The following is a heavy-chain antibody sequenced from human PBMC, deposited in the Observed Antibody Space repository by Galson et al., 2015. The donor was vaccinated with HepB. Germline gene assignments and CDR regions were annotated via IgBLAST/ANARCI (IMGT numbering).Heavy chain of an antibody. D-gene: IGHD4/OR15-4a*01. Sequence: SLRLSCAASGFTFSSYGMHWVRQAPGKGLEWVAVISYDGSNKYCADSVKGRFTISRDNSKNTLYLQMNSLRAEDTAVYYCAKGLTTRNIYYFDYWGQGTLVTVSS. V-gene: IGHV3-30*18. CDR1: GFTFSSYG. J-gene: IGHJ4*02. CDR3: AKGLTTRNIYYFDY. CDR2: ISYDGSNK.